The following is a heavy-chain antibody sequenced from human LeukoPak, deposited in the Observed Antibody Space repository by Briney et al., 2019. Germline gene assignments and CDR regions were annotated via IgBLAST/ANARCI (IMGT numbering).Heavy chain of an antibody. V-gene: IGHV3-23*01. D-gene: IGHD6-13*01. Sequence: GGSLRLSCAASGFTFSSYAMGWVRQAPGKGLEWVSAISGSGTSTYYADSLKGRFTISRDNSKNTLYLQMNSLRAEDTAVYYCAKEPSSPHLAAAGDFDYWGQGTLVTVSS. J-gene: IGHJ4*02. CDR1: GFTFSSYA. CDR3: AKEPSSPHLAAAGDFDY. CDR2: ISGSGTST.